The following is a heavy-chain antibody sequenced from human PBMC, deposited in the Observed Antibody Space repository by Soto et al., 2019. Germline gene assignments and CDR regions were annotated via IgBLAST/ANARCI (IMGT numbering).Heavy chain of an antibody. V-gene: IGHV4-31*03. CDR1: GGSISSGGYY. Sequence: QVQLQESGPGLVKPSQTLSLTCTVSGGSISSGGYYWSWIRQHPGKGLEWFGYIYYSGSTYYNPSLKSRVTISVATSKSQFSLKLSSVTAADTAVYYLASVDTAMVKAIDYWGQGTMVTVSS. CDR3: ASVDTAMVKAIDY. CDR2: IYYSGST. D-gene: IGHD5-18*01. J-gene: IGHJ4*02.